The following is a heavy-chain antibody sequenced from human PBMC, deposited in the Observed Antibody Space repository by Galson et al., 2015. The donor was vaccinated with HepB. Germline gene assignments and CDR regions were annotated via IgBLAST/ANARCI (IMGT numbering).Heavy chain of an antibody. V-gene: IGHV1-24*01. CDR1: GYTLTELS. J-gene: IGHJ4*02. Sequence: SVKVSCKVSGYTLTELSMHWVRQAPGKGLEWMGGFDPEDGETIYAQKFQGRVTMTEDTSTDTAYMELSSLRSEDTAVYYCATARGGSYLIDYWGQGTLVTVSS. CDR2: FDPEDGET. D-gene: IGHD1-26*01. CDR3: ATARGGSYLIDY.